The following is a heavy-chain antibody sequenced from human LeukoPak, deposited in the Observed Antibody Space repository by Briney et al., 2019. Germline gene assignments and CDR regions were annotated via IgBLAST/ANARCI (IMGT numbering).Heavy chain of an antibody. CDR2: IYYSGST. J-gene: IGHJ6*03. CDR1: GGSISSGDYY. V-gene: IGHV4-30-4*08. CDR3: AREAERLYSSSWYSGYYYYMDV. D-gene: IGHD6-13*01. Sequence: SQTLSLTCTVSGGSISSGDYYWSWIRQPPGKGLEWIGYIYYSGSTYYNPSLKSRVTISVDTSKNQFSLKLSSVTAADTAVYYCAREAERLYSSSWYSGYYYYMDVWGKGTTVTVSS.